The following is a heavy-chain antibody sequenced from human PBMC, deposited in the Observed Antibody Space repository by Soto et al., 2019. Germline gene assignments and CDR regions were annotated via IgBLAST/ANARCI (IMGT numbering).Heavy chain of an antibody. CDR1: GGTFSSYA. D-gene: IGHD2-15*01. CDR3: ATLVVAARVDY. CDR2: IIPIFGTA. J-gene: IGHJ4*02. Sequence: GASVKVSCKASGGTFSSYAISWVRQAPGQGLEWMGGIIPIFGTANYAQKFQGRVTITADESTSTAYMELSSLRSEDTAVYYCATLVVAARVDYWGQGTLVTVSS. V-gene: IGHV1-69*13.